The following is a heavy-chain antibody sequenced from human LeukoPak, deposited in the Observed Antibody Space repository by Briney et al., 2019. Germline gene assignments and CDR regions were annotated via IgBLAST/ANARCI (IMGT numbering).Heavy chain of an antibody. D-gene: IGHD5-24*01. CDR1: NDSISSGRYY. V-gene: IGHV4-61*02. Sequence: SQTLSLTCSVSNDSISSGRYYWIWIRQPAGKGLEWIGRIYTSGSTTYNPSLKSRVIISVDTSKNQFSLSLSSVTAADTAVYYCARDRTGWLQADYWGPGTLVTVSS. CDR3: ARDRTGWLQADY. CDR2: IYTSGST. J-gene: IGHJ4*02.